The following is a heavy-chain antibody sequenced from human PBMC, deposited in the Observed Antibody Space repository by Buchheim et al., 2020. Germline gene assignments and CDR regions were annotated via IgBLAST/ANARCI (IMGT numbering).Heavy chain of an antibody. J-gene: IGHJ6*02. CDR2: IDPDGSQT. Sequence: EVQLVESGGGLVQPGGSLRLSCTASEFTLTPYWVRWVRQAPGKGLEWVATIDPDGSQTYYLDSVEGRFTISRDNAKNSGWLQLNSLRAEDTAIYYCARTLRSTKGMDVWGQGTT. CDR1: EFTLTPYW. D-gene: IGHD2-21*02. V-gene: IGHV3-7*03. CDR3: ARTLRSTKGMDV.